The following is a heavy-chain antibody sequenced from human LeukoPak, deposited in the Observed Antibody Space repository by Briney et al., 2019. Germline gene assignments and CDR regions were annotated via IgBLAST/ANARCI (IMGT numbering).Heavy chain of an antibody. CDR3: ARSGSNWSCDS. J-gene: IGHJ4*02. D-gene: IGHD6-13*01. Sequence: ASVNVSCKASGYAFPHYGVQWVRQAPGQTLEWMGWINAGNGDDTKYSQKFQARLTMTTDTSATTVYMELNSLRSEDTAVYYCARSGSNWSCDSWGQGTLVTVSS. CDR2: INAGNGDDT. V-gene: IGHV1-3*01. CDR1: GYAFPHYG.